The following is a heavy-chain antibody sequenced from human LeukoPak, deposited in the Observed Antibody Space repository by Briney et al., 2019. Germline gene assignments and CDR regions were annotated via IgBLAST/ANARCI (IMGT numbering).Heavy chain of an antibody. D-gene: IGHD5-18*01. CDR1: GGSFSGYY. CDR2: INHSGST. Sequence: SETLSLTCAVYGGSFSGYYWSWICQPPGKGLEWIGEINHSGSTNYNPSLKSRVTISVDTSKNQFSLKLSSVTAADTAVYYCARRGAAIGIRWGQGTLVTVSS. J-gene: IGHJ4*02. CDR3: ARRGAAIGIR. V-gene: IGHV4-34*01.